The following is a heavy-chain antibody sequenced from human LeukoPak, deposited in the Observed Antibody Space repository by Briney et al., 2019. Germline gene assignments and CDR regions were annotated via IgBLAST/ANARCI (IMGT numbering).Heavy chain of an antibody. Sequence: ASVKVSCKASGSTVSVIHWARRAPGHRLEWMGWINSANGDTKYSEKLQDRVTITRDTSASTAYMDLSSLRSEDTAVYYCARAGDVRYCTTNTCSFFDYWGQGTLVTVSS. V-gene: IGHV1-3*01. CDR1: GSTVSV. D-gene: IGHD2-2*01. CDR2: INSANGDT. CDR3: ARAGDVRYCTTNTCSFFDY. J-gene: IGHJ4*02.